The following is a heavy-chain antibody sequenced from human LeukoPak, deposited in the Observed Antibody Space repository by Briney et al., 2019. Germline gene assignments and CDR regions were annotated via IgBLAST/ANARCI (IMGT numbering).Heavy chain of an antibody. D-gene: IGHD3-22*01. CDR1: GGSISSYY. Sequence: PSETLSLTCTVSGGSISSYYWSWLRQTPGKGLEWIGRSHGSGSTNYYPSLKNRVTISIDKSKNHLSLSLRSVTAADTALYFCARDGGYDSGVFDFWGQGTLVTVSS. CDR2: SHGSGST. V-gene: IGHV4-4*07. CDR3: ARDGGYDSGVFDF. J-gene: IGHJ4*02.